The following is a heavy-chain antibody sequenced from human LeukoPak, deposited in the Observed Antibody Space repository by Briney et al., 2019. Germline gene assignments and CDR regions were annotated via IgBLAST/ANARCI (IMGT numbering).Heavy chain of an antibody. V-gene: IGHV4-31*03. Sequence: SETLSLTCTVSGGSISSGGYYWSWIRQHPGKGLEWIGYIYYSGSTYYNPSLKSRVTTSVDTSKNQFSLKLSSVTAADTAVYYCARGRSYAFDIWGQGTMVTVSS. CDR2: IYYSGST. CDR3: ARGRSYAFDI. J-gene: IGHJ3*02. CDR1: GGSISSGGYY.